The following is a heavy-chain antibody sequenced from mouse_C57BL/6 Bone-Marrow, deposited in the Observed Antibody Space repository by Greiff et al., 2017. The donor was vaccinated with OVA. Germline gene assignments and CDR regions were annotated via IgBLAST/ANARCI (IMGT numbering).Heavy chain of an antibody. V-gene: IGHV1-7*01. J-gene: IGHJ4*01. D-gene: IGHD5-1*01. CDR3: ASIGSTYYYAMDY. CDR2: INPSSGYT. Sequence: QVQLQQSGAELAKPGASVKLSCKASGYTFTSYWMHWVKQRPGQGLEWIGYINPSSGYTKYNQKFKDKATLTADKSSSTAYMQLSSLTYEDSAVYYCASIGSTYYYAMDYWGQGTSVTVSS. CDR1: GYTFTSYW.